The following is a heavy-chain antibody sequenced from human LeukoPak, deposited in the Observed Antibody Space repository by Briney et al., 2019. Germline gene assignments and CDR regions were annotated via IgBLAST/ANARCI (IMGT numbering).Heavy chain of an antibody. Sequence: GASVTVSCTASGYTFTVYYMHWVRQAPGQGLEWMGWINPNSGGTNYAQKFQGRVTMTRDTSISTAYMELSRLRSDDTAVYYCARARIRGYYYDSSGFLGYWGQGTLVTVSS. CDR2: INPNSGGT. D-gene: IGHD3-22*01. J-gene: IGHJ4*02. V-gene: IGHV1-2*02. CDR3: ARARIRGYYYDSSGFLGY. CDR1: GYTFTVYY.